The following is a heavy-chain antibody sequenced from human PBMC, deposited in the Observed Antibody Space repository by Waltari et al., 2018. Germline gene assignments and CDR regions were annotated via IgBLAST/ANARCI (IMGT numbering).Heavy chain of an antibody. Sequence: QVQLVESGGGVVQPGRSIRLSCAASRFTFRSYAIHWVRQAPGKGLEWVAVISYDGSNKYYADSVKGRFTISRDNSKNTLYLQMNSLRAEDTAVYYCALRFSGSAAFDIWGQGTMVTVSS. CDR1: RFTFRSYA. J-gene: IGHJ3*02. CDR3: ALRFSGSAAFDI. D-gene: IGHD6-19*01. V-gene: IGHV3-30-3*01. CDR2: ISYDGSNK.